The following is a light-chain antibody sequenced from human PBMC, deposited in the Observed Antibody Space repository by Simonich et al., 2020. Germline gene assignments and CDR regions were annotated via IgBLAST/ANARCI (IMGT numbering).Light chain of an antibody. Sequence: QSALTQPASVSGSPGQSITISCTGTSIDVGGYNYVSWYQQHPGKAPKLMIYEGSKRPSGVSNRFSCSKSGNTASLTISGLQAEDEADYYCCSYAGSSTWVFGGGTKLTVL. CDR2: EGS. V-gene: IGLV2-23*01. CDR1: SIDVGGYNY. J-gene: IGLJ3*02. CDR3: CSYAGSSTWV.